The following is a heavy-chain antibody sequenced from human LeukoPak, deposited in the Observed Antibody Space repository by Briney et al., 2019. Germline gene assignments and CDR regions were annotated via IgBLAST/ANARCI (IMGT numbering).Heavy chain of an antibody. J-gene: IGHJ6*03. D-gene: IGHD2-2*01. CDR3: ARRLPYCSSTSCYLGYYYYYMDV. Sequence: SETLSLTCTVSGGSISSHYWSWIRQPPGKGLEWIGYIYYSGITNYNPSLKSRVTISVDTSKNQFSLKLSSVTAADTAVYYCARRLPYCSSTSCYLGYYYYYMDVWGKGTTVTVSS. CDR2: IYYSGIT. CDR1: GGSISSHY. V-gene: IGHV4-59*11.